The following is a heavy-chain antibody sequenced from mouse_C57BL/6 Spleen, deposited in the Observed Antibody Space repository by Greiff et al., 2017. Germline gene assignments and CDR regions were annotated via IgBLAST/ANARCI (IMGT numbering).Heavy chain of an antibody. CDR3: ARYTTVVAPSMDY. CDR1: GYAFTNYL. Sequence: VQLQQSGAELVRPGTSVKVSCKASGYAFTNYLIEWVKQRPGQGLEWIGVINPGSGGTNYNEKFKGKATLTADKSSSTAYMQLSSLTSEDSAVYFCARYTTVVAPSMDYWGQGTSVTVSS. CDR2: INPGSGGT. V-gene: IGHV1-54*01. J-gene: IGHJ4*01. D-gene: IGHD1-1*01.